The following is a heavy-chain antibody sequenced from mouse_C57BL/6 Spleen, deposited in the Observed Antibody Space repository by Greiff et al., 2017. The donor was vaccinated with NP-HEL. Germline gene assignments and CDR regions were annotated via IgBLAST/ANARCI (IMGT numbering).Heavy chain of an antibody. V-gene: IGHV1-80*01. CDR2: IYPGDGDT. J-gene: IGHJ1*03. D-gene: IGHD1-1*01. CDR3: AKTVVAPYWYFDV. Sequence: QVQLQQSGAELVKPGASVKISCKASGYAFSSYWMNWVKQRPGKGLEWIGQIYPGDGDTKYNGKFKGKATLTADKSSSTAYMQLSSLTSEDSAVYFCAKTVVAPYWYFDVWGTGTTVTVSS. CDR1: GYAFSSYW.